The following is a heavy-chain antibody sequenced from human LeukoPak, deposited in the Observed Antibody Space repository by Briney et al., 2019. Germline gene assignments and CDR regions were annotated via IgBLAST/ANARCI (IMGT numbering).Heavy chain of an antibody. V-gene: IGHV3-23*01. D-gene: IGHD3-22*01. J-gene: IGHJ6*03. Sequence: GGSPRLSCAASGFTFSSYAMSWVRQAPGKGLEWVSAISGSGGSTYYADSVKGRFTISRDNSKNTLYLQMNSLRAEDTAVYYCARWPQKYYYDSSGYPPPYYYYMDVWGKGTTVTVSS. CDR3: ARWPQKYYYDSSGYPPPYYYYMDV. CDR1: GFTFSSYA. CDR2: ISGSGGST.